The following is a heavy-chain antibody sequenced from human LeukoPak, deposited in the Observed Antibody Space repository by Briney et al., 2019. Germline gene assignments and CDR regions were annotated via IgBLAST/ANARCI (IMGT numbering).Heavy chain of an antibody. V-gene: IGHV3-21*01. CDR3: ARDPYSGLFDS. D-gene: IGHD4-11*01. CDR1: GFTFSSYS. J-gene: IGHJ4*02. CDR2: ISSNSSYI. Sequence: GGSLRLSCAASGFTFSSYSMNWARQAPGKGLEWVSSISSNSSYIYYADSVKGRFTISRDNAKNSLYLQMNSLRAEDTAVYYCARDPYSGLFDSWGQGTLVTVSS.